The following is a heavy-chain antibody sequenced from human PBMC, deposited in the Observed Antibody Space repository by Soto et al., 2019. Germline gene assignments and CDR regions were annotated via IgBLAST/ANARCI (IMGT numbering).Heavy chain of an antibody. D-gene: IGHD4-17*01. J-gene: IGHJ6*02. CDR1: GGSFSGYY. CDR3: ARDFPVTTGPWYYYYDYGMDV. CDR2: INHSGST. Sequence: QVQLQQWGAGLLKPSETLSLTCAVYGGSFSGYYWSWIRQPPGKGLEWIGEINHSGSTNYNPSLKSRVTISVDTSKNQFSLKLSSVTAADTAVYYCARDFPVTTGPWYYYYDYGMDVWGQGTTVTVSS. V-gene: IGHV4-34*01.